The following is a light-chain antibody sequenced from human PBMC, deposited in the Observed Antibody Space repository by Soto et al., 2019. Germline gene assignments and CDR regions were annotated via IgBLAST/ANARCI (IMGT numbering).Light chain of an antibody. J-gene: IGKJ3*01. V-gene: IGKV3-20*01. CDR1: QSVSSNY. CDR3: QQYGSSPLT. Sequence: EIVLTQSPGALSLSPGEGATLSCRASQSVSSNYLARYQQKPGQAPRLLIYGASSRATGILDRFSGSGSGTDFTLTISRLEPEDFAVYYCQQYGSSPLTFGPGTKVDIE. CDR2: GAS.